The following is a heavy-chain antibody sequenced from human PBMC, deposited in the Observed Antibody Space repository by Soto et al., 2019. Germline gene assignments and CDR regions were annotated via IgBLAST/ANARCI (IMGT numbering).Heavy chain of an antibody. V-gene: IGHV3-30*18. J-gene: IGHJ6*02. Sequence: QVQLVESGGGVVQPGRSLRLSCAASGFTFSSYGRHWVRQAPGKGLEWVAVISYDGSNKYYADSVKGRFTITRDNSKNTLYLQMNSLRAEDTAVYYCAKEEQQLVHPPAGMDVWGQGTTVTVSS. D-gene: IGHD6-13*01. CDR3: AKEEQQLVHPPAGMDV. CDR2: ISYDGSNK. CDR1: GFTFSSYG.